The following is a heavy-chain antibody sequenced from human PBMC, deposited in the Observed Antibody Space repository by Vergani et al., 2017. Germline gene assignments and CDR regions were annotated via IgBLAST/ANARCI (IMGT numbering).Heavy chain of an antibody. D-gene: IGHD3-22*01. V-gene: IGHV3-74*02. CDR1: GFTFSSYW. Sequence: EVQLVESGGVVVQPGGSLRLSCAASGFTFSSYWMHWVRQAPGKGLVWVSRINSDGSSTSYADSVKGRFTISRDNAKNTLYLQMNSLRAEDTAVYYCARGGYDRSYYFDYWGQGTLVTVSS. J-gene: IGHJ4*02. CDR3: ARGGYDRSYYFDY. CDR2: INSDGSST.